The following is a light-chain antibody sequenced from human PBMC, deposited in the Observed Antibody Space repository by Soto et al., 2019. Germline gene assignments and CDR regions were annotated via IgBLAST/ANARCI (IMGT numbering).Light chain of an antibody. J-gene: IGKJ1*01. V-gene: IGKV3-20*01. CDR3: QQYGSSPWT. CDR1: QTIRSNY. CDR2: GAS. Sequence: ETVLTQSPGTLSLSPGERATLSCRASQTIRSNYLAWYRQTPGQAPRLLIYGASNRATGMADRFSGCGSGTDFTLIISRLEPEDFALYYCQQYGSSPWTFGQGTKVEIK.